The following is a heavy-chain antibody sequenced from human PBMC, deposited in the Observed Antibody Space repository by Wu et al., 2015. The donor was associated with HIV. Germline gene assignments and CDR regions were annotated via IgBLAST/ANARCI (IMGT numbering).Heavy chain of an antibody. CDR3: ARDRALYDSSGNVAFDI. Sequence: QVQLVQSGAEVKKPGSSVKVSCKASGGTFSSYAISWVRQAPGQGLEWMGGIIPIFGTANYAQKFQGRVTITTDESTSTAYMELSSLRSEDTAVYYCARDRALYDSSGNVAFDIWGQGDNGSPSLQ. CDR1: GGTFSSYA. J-gene: IGHJ3*02. V-gene: IGHV1-69*05. CDR2: IIPIFGTA. D-gene: IGHD3-22*01.